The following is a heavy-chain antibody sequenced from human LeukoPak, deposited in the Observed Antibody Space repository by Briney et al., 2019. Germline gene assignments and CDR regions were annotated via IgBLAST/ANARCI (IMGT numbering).Heavy chain of an antibody. CDR2: IYYSGST. CDR1: GGSISSYY. D-gene: IGHD2-15*01. J-gene: IGHJ6*03. Sequence: SETLSLTCTVSGGSISSYYWTWIRQPPGKGLEWIGYIYYSGSTNYNPSLKSRVTISVDTSKNQFSLKLSSVTAADTAVYYCARDRGGSCYSCVYYYYYMDVWGKGTTVTVSS. V-gene: IGHV4-59*12. CDR3: ARDRGGSCYSCVYYYYYMDV.